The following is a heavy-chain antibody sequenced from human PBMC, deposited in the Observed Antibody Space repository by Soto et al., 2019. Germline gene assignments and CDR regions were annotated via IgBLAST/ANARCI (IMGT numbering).Heavy chain of an antibody. Sequence: SETLSLTCTVSGGSISSSSYYWGWIRQPPGKGLEWIGSIYYSGSTYYNPSLKSRVTISVDTSKNQFSLKLSSVTAADTAVYYCARLDYYGSGSYTRGGIDDYGMDVWGQGTTVTVSS. CDR3: ARLDYYGSGSYTRGGIDDYGMDV. D-gene: IGHD3-10*01. V-gene: IGHV4-39*01. CDR1: GGSISSSSYY. CDR2: IYYSGST. J-gene: IGHJ6*02.